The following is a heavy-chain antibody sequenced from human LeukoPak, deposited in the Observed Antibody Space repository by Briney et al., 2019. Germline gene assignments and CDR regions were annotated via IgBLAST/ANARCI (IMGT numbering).Heavy chain of an antibody. CDR3: ATMKAVRVNDFWSGYPDY. V-gene: IGHV4-61*01. CDR1: GGSIRSTTHY. J-gene: IGHJ4*02. CDR2: IYHSGTT. Sequence: PSETLSLTCTVSGGSIRSTTHYWSWIRQPPGKGLEWIGYIYHSGTTNYNSSLRSRVTISVDTSKNQFSLKLSSVPAADTAVYYCATMKAVRVNDFWSGYPDYWGQGTLVTVSS. D-gene: IGHD3-3*01.